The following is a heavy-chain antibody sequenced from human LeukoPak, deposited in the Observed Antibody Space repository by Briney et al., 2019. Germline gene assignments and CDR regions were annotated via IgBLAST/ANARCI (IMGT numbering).Heavy chain of an antibody. CDR1: GGSISSGSYY. J-gene: IGHJ4*02. Sequence: PSETLSLTCTVSGGSISSGSYYWSWIRQPAGKGLEWIGRIYTSGSTNYNPSLKSRVTISVDTSKNQFSLKLSSVTAADTAVYYCARGPEEWDGEYYFDYWGQGTLVTVSS. CDR3: ARGPEEWDGEYYFDY. CDR2: IYTSGST. D-gene: IGHD1-26*01. V-gene: IGHV4-61*02.